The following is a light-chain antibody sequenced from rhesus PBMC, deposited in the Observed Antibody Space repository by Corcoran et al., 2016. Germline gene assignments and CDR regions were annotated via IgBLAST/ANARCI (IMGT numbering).Light chain of an antibody. V-gene: IGKV1-28*03. CDR3: LQHNSYPFT. CDR2: TAS. J-gene: IGKJ3*01. Sequence: DIQMTQSPSSLSASVGDTVTITCRASQDISSSLNWFQQRPGKDPKFLIYTASRLEYGVPSRFSGSGSGTDFTLTISSLQPEDFAVYSCLQHNSYPFTFGPGTKLDIK. CDR1: QDISSS.